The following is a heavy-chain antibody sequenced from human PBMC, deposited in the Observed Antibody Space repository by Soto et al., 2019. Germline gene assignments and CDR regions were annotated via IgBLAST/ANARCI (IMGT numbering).Heavy chain of an antibody. CDR1: GFTFTSSA. D-gene: IGHD2-2*03. Sequence: SVKVSCKASGFTFTSSAMQWVRQARGQRLEWIGWIVVGSGNTNYAQKFQERVTITRDMSTSTAYMELSSLRSEDTAAYYCAADDGYCSSTSCPMGGPDAFDIWGQGTMVTVSS. CDR3: AADDGYCSSTSCPMGGPDAFDI. J-gene: IGHJ3*02. V-gene: IGHV1-58*02. CDR2: IVVGSGNT.